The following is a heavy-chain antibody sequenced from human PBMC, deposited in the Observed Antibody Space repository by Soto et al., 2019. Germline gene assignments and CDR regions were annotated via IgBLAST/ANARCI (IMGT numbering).Heavy chain of an antibody. CDR1: GYTFTSYD. CDR3: ARGGPDIVVVPAPLDY. CDR2: MNPNSGNT. Sequence: QVQLMQSGAEVKKPGASVKVSCKASGYTFTSYDINWVRQATGQGLEWMGWMNPNSGNTGYAQKFQGRVTMTRNTSISTAYMELSSLRSEDTAVYYCARGGPDIVVVPAPLDYWGQGTLVTVSS. V-gene: IGHV1-8*01. J-gene: IGHJ4*02. D-gene: IGHD2-2*01.